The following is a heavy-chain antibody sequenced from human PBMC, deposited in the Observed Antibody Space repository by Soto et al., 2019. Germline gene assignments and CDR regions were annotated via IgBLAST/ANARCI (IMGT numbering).Heavy chain of an antibody. CDR3: APTLHPIAAAGFPFDY. D-gene: IGHD6-13*01. Sequence: GGSLRLSCAASGFTFSSYGMHWVRQAPGKGLEWVAVISYDGSNKYYADSVKGRFTISRDNSKNTLYLQMNSLRAEDTAVYYCAPTLHPIAAAGFPFDYWGQGTLVTVSS. CDR1: GFTFSSYG. CDR2: ISYDGSNK. V-gene: IGHV3-30*03. J-gene: IGHJ4*02.